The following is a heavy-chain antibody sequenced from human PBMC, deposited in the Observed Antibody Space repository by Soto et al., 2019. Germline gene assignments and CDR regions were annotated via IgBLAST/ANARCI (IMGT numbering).Heavy chain of an antibody. CDR3: TRSRVRDGYNPDAFDI. D-gene: IGHD5-12*01. CDR2: IYPGDSDT. Sequence: LGESLKISCKGSGYNFASCWIGWVRQMPGKGLEWMGIIYPGDSDTRYSPSFQGQVTISADKSIDTAYLQWSSLKASDTAMYYCTRSRVRDGYNPDAFDICGQGTMVTVSS. CDR1: GYNFASCW. V-gene: IGHV5-51*01. J-gene: IGHJ3*02.